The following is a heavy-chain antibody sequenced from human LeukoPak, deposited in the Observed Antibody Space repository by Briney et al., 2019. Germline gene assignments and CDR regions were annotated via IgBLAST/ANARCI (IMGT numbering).Heavy chain of an antibody. CDR2: INPTGGSV. D-gene: IGHD4-11*01. CDR3: ARDHQTTVTPYYYYGMDV. CDR1: GYTFTSHY. J-gene: IGHJ6*02. Sequence: GASVKVSCKASGYTFTSHYMHWVRQAPGQGLEWMGIINPTGGSVSYAQKLQGRVAMTRDTSTSTVYMDLSGLRSEDTAVYYCARDHQTTVTPYYYYGMDVWGQGTTVTVSS. V-gene: IGHV1-46*01.